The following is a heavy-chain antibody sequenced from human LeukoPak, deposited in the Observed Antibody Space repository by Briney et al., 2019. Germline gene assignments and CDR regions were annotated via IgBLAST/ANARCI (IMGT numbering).Heavy chain of an antibody. J-gene: IGHJ5*02. CDR1: GYSISSGYY. D-gene: IGHD1-1*01. CDR2: IYHSGST. V-gene: IGHV4-38-2*02. Sequence: SETLSLTCTVSGYSISSGYYWGWIRQPPGKGLEWIGSIYHSGSTYYNPSLKNRVTISVDTSKNQFSLKLSSVTAADTAVYYCARASRGLEPYNWFDPWGQGTLVTVSS. CDR3: ARASRGLEPYNWFDP.